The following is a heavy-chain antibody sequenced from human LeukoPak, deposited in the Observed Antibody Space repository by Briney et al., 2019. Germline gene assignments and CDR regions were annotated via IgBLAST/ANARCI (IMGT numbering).Heavy chain of an antibody. CDR1: EFTFSSYA. CDR3: AKEPYSSSGSRYWFDP. J-gene: IGHJ5*02. Sequence: GGSLRLSCAASEFTFSSYAMSWVRQAPGKGLEWVSAISGSGGSTYYADSVKGRFTISRDNSKNTLYLQMNSLRAEDTAVYYCAKEPYSSSGSRYWFDPWGQGTLVTVSS. D-gene: IGHD6-13*01. V-gene: IGHV3-23*01. CDR2: ISGSGGST.